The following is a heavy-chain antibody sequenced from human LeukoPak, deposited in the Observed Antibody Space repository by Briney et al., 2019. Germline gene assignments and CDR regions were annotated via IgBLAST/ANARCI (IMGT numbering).Heavy chain of an antibody. CDR3: ARLGRYDYFIDY. Sequence: PSETLSLTCTVSGGSISSYYWSWIRQPQGRGLEWIGYIYHSGSTYYNSSLKSRVTISVDRSKNQFSLKLTSVTAADTAVYYCARLGRYDYFIDYWGQGTLVTVSS. CDR1: GGSISSYY. CDR2: IYHSGST. V-gene: IGHV4-59*12. D-gene: IGHD3-16*01. J-gene: IGHJ4*02.